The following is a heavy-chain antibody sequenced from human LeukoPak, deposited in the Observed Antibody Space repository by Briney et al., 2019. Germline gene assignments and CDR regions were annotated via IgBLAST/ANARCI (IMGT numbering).Heavy chain of an antibody. Sequence: GGSLRLSCAASGFTFSSFAMSWVRQAPGKGLEWVSVISGSGRSTFYADSVKGRFTISRDDSKKMLFLQMNSLRAEDTAIYYCAKEGGPAPYYYYYMDVWGKGSTVTVSS. CDR1: GFTFSSFA. V-gene: IGHV3-23*01. CDR2: ISGSGRST. CDR3: AKEGGPAPYYYYYMDV. J-gene: IGHJ6*03. D-gene: IGHD2-2*01.